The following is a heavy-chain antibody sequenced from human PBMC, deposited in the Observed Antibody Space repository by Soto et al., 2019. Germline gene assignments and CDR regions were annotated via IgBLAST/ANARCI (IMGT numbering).Heavy chain of an antibody. CDR1: GGTFSSYA. Sequence: QVQLVQSGAEVKKPGSSVKVSCKASGGTFSSYAISWVRQAPGQGLEWMGGIIPIFGTANYAQKFQGRVTITADESTSPAYMELSSLRSEDTAVYYCAREENSGSYRPNMYYFDYWGQGTLVTVSS. J-gene: IGHJ4*02. CDR3: AREENSGSYRPNMYYFDY. D-gene: IGHD1-26*01. V-gene: IGHV1-69*12. CDR2: IIPIFGTA.